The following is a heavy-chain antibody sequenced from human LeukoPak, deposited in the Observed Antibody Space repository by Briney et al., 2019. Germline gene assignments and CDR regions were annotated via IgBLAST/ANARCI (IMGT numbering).Heavy chain of an antibody. CDR1: GGSISSGGYY. J-gene: IGHJ4*02. CDR2: IYYSGST. V-gene: IGHV4-31*03. Sequence: SQTLSLTCTVSGGSISSGGYYWSWIRQHPGKGLEWIGYIYYSGSTYYNPSLKSRVTISVDTSKNQFSLKLSSVTAADTAVYYCARESSGPSTSIDYWDQGTLVTVSS. D-gene: IGHD3-22*01. CDR3: ARESSGPSTSIDY.